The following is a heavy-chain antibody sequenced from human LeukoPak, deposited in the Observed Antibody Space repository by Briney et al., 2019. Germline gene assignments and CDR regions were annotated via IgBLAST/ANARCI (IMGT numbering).Heavy chain of an antibody. CDR1: GFTFSSYA. Sequence: PGGSLRLSCAASGFTFSSYALSWVRQAPGKGLEWVSAVSGSGDSTYYADSVKGRFTISRDNSKNTLYLQMNSLRAEDTAVYYCAKDSLIDGYSSGWYLDYWGQGTLVTVSS. CDR2: VSGSGDST. D-gene: IGHD6-19*01. V-gene: IGHV3-23*01. J-gene: IGHJ4*02. CDR3: AKDSLIDGYSSGWYLDY.